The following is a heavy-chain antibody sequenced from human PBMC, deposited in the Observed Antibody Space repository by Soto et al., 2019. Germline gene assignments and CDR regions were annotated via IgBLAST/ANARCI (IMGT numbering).Heavy chain of an antibody. CDR2: ISSSSSYI. J-gene: IGHJ4*02. V-gene: IGHV3-21*01. D-gene: IGHD3-10*01. CDR1: GFTFSSYS. Sequence: PGGSLRVSWAASGFTFSSYSMNWVRQAPGKGLEWVSSISSSSSYIYYADSVKGRFTISRDNAKNSLYLQMNSLRAEDTAVYYCARDLRHYYGSGGTRRDYWGQGTLVTVSS. CDR3: ARDLRHYYGSGGTRRDY.